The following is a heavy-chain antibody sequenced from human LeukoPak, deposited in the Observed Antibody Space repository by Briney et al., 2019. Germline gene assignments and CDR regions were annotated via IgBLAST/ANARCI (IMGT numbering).Heavy chain of an antibody. D-gene: IGHD3-10*01. CDR3: ARTMAVHAFDI. J-gene: IGHJ3*02. CDR1: GYTFTRYG. CDR2: ISGYNGNT. V-gene: IGHV1-18*01. Sequence: ASVKVSCKASGYTFTRYGISWVRQAPGQGLEWMGWISGYNGNTNYAQKFQGRVTMTTDTSTTTVYMELRNLRSDDTAVYYCARTMAVHAFDIWGQGTMVTVSS.